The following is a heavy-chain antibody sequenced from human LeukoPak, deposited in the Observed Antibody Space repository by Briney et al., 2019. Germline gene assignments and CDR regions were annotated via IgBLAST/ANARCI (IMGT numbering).Heavy chain of an antibody. CDR3: AIFDFLFGEIDNWFDP. J-gene: IGHJ5*02. V-gene: IGHV4-4*07. D-gene: IGHD3-16*01. Sequence: NPSETLSLTCTVSGGSISSYYWSWIRQPAGKGLEWIGRIYTSGSTNYNPSLKSRVTMSVDTSKNQFSLKLSSVTAADTAVYYCAIFDFLFGEIDNWFDPWGQGTQVTVSS. CDR1: GGSISSYY. CDR2: IYTSGST.